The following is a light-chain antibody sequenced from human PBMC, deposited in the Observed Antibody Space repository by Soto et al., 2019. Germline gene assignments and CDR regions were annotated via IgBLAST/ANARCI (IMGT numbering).Light chain of an antibody. CDR1: QSVSSY. CDR2: DAS. Sequence: EIVLTQSPATLSLSPGERATLSCRASQSVSSYLAWYQQKPGQAPRLLIYDASNSATGIPARFSRSGSGTEFILTISSLEPEDFAVYYCQQRSNWPPYTFGQGTKLEIK. CDR3: QQRSNWPPYT. V-gene: IGKV3-11*01. J-gene: IGKJ2*01.